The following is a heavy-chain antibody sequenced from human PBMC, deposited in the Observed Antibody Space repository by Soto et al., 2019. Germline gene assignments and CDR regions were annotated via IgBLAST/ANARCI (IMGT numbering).Heavy chain of an antibody. V-gene: IGHV1-18*01. Sequence: GASVKVSCKASGYTFTSYGISWVRQAPGQGLEWMGWISAYNGNTNYAQKLQGRVTMTTDTSTSTAYMELRSLRSDDTAVYYCARDRGKWLVRGHRFDPWGQGTLVTVSS. D-gene: IGHD6-19*01. CDR3: ARDRGKWLVRGHRFDP. J-gene: IGHJ5*02. CDR1: GYTFTSYG. CDR2: ISAYNGNT.